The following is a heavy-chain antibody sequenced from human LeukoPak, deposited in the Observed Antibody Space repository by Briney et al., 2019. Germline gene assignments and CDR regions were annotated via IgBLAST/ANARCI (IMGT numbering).Heavy chain of an antibody. D-gene: IGHD6-19*01. Sequence: GASAKVSCKASGYTFTSYGISWVRQAPGQGLEWMGWISAYNGNTNYAQRFQGRVTMTTDTSTSTAYMELKSLRSDDTAVYYCARGLEFRVLTYSSLGFVDYWGQGTLVTVSS. CDR1: GYTFTSYG. CDR3: ARGLEFRVLTYSSLGFVDY. CDR2: ISAYNGNT. J-gene: IGHJ4*02. V-gene: IGHV1-18*01.